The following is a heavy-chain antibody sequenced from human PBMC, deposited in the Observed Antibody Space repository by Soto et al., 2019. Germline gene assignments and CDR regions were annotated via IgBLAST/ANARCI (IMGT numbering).Heavy chain of an antibody. CDR1: GYTFTSYY. Sequence: ASVKVSCKASGYTFTSYYMHWVRQAPGQGLEWMGIINPSGGSTSYAQKFQGRVTMTRDTSTSTVSLRLNSVTAADTAVYYCARAITDRFLHIREFDSWGRGTLVTVSS. J-gene: IGHJ4*02. V-gene: IGHV1-46*01. D-gene: IGHD1-20*01. CDR3: ARAITDRFLHIREFDS. CDR2: INPSGGST.